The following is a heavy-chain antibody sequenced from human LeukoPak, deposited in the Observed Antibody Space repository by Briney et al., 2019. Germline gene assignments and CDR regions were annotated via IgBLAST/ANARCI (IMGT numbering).Heavy chain of an antibody. Sequence: GGSLRLSCAASGFTFSTYSMNWVRQAPGKGLEWVAFIRYDGSNKYYADSVEGRFTISRDNSKNTLYLQMNSLRAEDTAVYYCAKAPLGSLGPGFDYWGQGTLVTVSS. CDR3: AKAPLGSLGPGFDY. CDR2: IRYDGSNK. D-gene: IGHD3-10*01. J-gene: IGHJ4*02. V-gene: IGHV3-30*02. CDR1: GFTFSTYS.